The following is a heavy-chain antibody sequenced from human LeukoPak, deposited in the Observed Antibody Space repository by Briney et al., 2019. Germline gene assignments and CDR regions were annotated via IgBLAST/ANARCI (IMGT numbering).Heavy chain of an antibody. CDR1: GFTFSNYP. CDR2: VGSGGSPI. CDR3: ARVRYNSGYIFDY. V-gene: IGHV3-48*03. J-gene: IGHJ4*02. Sequence: GGSLRLSCAASGFTFSNYPMNWVRQAPGKGLEWVSYVGSGGSPIYYADSVRGRFSISRDNAKNLLYLQMSSLRAEDTAVYYCARVRYNSGYIFDYWGQGTLVTVSS. D-gene: IGHD5-18*01.